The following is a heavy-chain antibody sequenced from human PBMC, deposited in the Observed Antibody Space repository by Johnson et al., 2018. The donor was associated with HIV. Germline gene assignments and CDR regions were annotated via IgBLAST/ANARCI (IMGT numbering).Heavy chain of an antibody. D-gene: IGHD1-26*01. Sequence: VQLVESGGGVVQPGRSLRLSCAASGFTVSSNYMSWVRQAPGKGLEWVSVIYSGGSTYYADSVKGRFTVSRDNAKNSVDLQMNSLTADDTAVYYCARDQDSGNNKWGDAFDIWGRGTMVIVSS. V-gene: IGHV3-53*01. CDR2: IYSGGST. CDR3: ARDQDSGNNKWGDAFDI. J-gene: IGHJ3*02. CDR1: GFTVSSNY.